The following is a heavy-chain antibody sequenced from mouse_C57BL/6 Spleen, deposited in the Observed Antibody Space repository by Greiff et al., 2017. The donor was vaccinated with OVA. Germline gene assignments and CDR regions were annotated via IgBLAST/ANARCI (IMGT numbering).Heavy chain of an antibody. Sequence: VQLQQPGAELVKPGASVKLSCKASGYTFTSYWMQWVKQRPGQGLEWIGEIDPSDSYTNYNQKFKGKATLTVDTSSSTAYMQLSSLTSEDSAVYYCARGALTTVVATGYFDVWGTGTTVTVSS. CDR3: ARGALTTVVATGYFDV. D-gene: IGHD1-1*01. CDR2: IDPSDSYT. J-gene: IGHJ1*03. V-gene: IGHV1-50*01. CDR1: GYTFTSYW.